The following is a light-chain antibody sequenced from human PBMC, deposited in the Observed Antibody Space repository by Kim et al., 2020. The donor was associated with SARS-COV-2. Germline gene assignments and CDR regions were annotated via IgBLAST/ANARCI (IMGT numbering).Light chain of an antibody. CDR2: DVT. V-gene: IGLV2-14*03. Sequence: QSALTQPASVSGSPGQSITISCTGTSTDIGGYNYVSWYQQHPGKAPKLIIYDVTNRPSGVSDRFSGSKSDNTASLTISGIQAEDEADYYCSSYSTSTALVLFGGGTQLTVL. CDR1: STDIGGYNY. CDR3: SSYSTSTALVL. J-gene: IGLJ2*01.